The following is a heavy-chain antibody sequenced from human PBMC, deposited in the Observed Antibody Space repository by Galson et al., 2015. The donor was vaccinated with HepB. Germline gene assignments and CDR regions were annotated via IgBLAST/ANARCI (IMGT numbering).Heavy chain of an antibody. CDR2: ISYDGSNK. CDR3: AREFGSSWYVFPYYYYYGMDV. CDR1: GFTFSSYA. D-gene: IGHD6-13*01. V-gene: IGHV3-30*04. Sequence: SLRLSCAASGFTFSSYAMHWVRQAPGKGLEWVAVISYDGSNKYYADSVKGRFTISRDNSKNTLYLQMNSLRAEDTAVYYCAREFGSSWYVFPYYYYYGMDVWGQGTTVTVSS. J-gene: IGHJ6*02.